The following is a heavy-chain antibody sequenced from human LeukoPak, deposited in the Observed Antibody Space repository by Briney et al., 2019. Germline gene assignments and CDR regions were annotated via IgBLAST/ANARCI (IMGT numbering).Heavy chain of an antibody. D-gene: IGHD3-10*01. V-gene: IGHV3-23*01. Sequence: PAGGSLRLSCAASGFTFSSYAMSWVRQAPGKGLEWVSAISTSDDYTYYSDSVKGRFTISRDNSKNTLYLQMNSLRAEDTAVYYCAKAGGSAALNWFDPWGQGTLVTVSS. J-gene: IGHJ5*02. CDR3: AKAGGSAALNWFDP. CDR2: ISTSDDYT. CDR1: GFTFSSYA.